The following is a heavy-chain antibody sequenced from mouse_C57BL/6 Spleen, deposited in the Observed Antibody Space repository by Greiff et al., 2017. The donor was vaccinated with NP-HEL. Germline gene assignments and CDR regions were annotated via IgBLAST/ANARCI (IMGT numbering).Heavy chain of an antibody. V-gene: IGHV1-69*01. D-gene: IGHD2-3*01. J-gene: IGHJ2*01. CDR3: ASDGYYPFDY. CDR2: IDPSDSYT. Sequence: VQLQQPGAELVMPGASVKLSCKASGYTFTSYWMHWVKQRPGQGLEWIGEIDPSDSYTNYNQKFKGKSTLTVDKSSSTAYMQLSSLTSEDSAVYYCASDGYYPFDYWGQGTTLTVSS. CDR1: GYTFTSYW.